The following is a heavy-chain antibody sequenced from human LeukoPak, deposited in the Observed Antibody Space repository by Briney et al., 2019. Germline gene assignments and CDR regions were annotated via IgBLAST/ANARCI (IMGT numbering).Heavy chain of an antibody. CDR3: AREYSYGYNFDY. Sequence: GGSLRLSCAASGFAFSSYSMDWVRQAPGKGLELVSYISSNSRTTYYADSVKGRFTISRDNAKNSLYLQMNSLRAEDTAVYYCAREYSYGYNFDYWGQGTLVTVSS. CDR2: ISSNSRTT. J-gene: IGHJ4*02. D-gene: IGHD5-18*01. V-gene: IGHV3-48*04. CDR1: GFAFSSYS.